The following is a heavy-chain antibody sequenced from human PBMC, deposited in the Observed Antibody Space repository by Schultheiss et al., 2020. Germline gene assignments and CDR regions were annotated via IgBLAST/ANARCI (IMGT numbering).Heavy chain of an antibody. Sequence: GESLKISCKASGHSFTSYWIAWVRQMPGKGLEWIGIIHPGDSDTRYRSSFQGQVTISADKSITTSYLQWSGLKAWDTAIYYCARGGSTNYYYYGMDVWGTG. V-gene: IGHV5-51*01. CDR2: IHPGDSDT. CDR3: ARGGSTNYYYYGMDV. J-gene: IGHJ6*04. D-gene: IGHD5-12*01. CDR1: GHSFTSYW.